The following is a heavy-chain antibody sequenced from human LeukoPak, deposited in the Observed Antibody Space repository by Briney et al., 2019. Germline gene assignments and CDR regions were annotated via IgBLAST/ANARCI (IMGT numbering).Heavy chain of an antibody. J-gene: IGHJ4*02. CDR3: ATAYTYYYDSSGKAADHFDY. Sequence: ASVKVSCKVSGYTLTELSMHWVRQAPGKGLEWMGGFDPEDGETIYAQKFQGRVTMTEDTSTDTAYMELSSLGSEDTAVYYCATAYTYYYDSSGKAADHFDYWGLGTLVTASS. CDR1: GYTLTELS. CDR2: FDPEDGET. V-gene: IGHV1-24*01. D-gene: IGHD3-22*01.